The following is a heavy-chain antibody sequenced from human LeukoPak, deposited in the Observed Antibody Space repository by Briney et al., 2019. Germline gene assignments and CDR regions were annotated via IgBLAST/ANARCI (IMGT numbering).Heavy chain of an antibody. CDR2: IIPIRDIS. CDR3: VRALGVVSDSALAY. D-gene: IGHD2-21*02. V-gene: IGHV1-69*04. Sequence: SVKVSCKASGDTFSYYGINWLRQAPGQGLEWMGRIIPIRDISNLAQKFQGRVAITADGSTDTAYLELSRLRSEDTAVYYCVRALGVVSDSALAYWGQGTPVTVPS. CDR1: GDTFSYYG. J-gene: IGHJ4*02.